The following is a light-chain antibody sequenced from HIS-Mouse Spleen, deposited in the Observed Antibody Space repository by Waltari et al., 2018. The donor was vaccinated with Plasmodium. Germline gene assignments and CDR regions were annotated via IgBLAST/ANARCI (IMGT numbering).Light chain of an antibody. Sequence: AIRMTQSPSSFSASTGDSVPITCRASLGISSYLAWYQQNPGKAPKLLIYAASTLQSGVPSRFSGSGSGTDFTLTISCLQSEDFATYYCQQYYSYPLTFGGGTKVEIK. CDR2: AAS. CDR3: QQYYSYPLT. J-gene: IGKJ4*01. V-gene: IGKV1-8*01. CDR1: LGISSY.